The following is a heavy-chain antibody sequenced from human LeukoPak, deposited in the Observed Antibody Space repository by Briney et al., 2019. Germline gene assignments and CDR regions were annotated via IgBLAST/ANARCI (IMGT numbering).Heavy chain of an antibody. V-gene: IGHV4-34*01. J-gene: IGHJ3*02. D-gene: IGHD2-15*01. CDR1: GGSFSNYF. Sequence: SETLSLTCAVYGGSFSNYFWSWIRQSPGKGLEWIGEISHSGTTNYNPSLKSRVTISVDTSKTQFSLKLTSVTAADSTVYYCARIGRYCSRGCSGAAFDMWGQGTMVTVSS. CDR3: ARIGRYCSRGCSGAAFDM. CDR2: ISHSGTT.